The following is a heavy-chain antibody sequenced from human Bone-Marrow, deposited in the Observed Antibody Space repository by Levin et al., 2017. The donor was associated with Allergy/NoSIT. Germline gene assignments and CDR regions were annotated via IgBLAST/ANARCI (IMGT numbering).Heavy chain of an antibody. D-gene: IGHD3-22*01. V-gene: IGHV1-2*06. CDR1: GYTFTGYY. Sequence: ASVKVSCKASGYTFTGYYMHWVRQAPGQGLEWMGRINPNSGGTNYAQKFQGRVTMTRDTSISTAYMELSRLRSDDTAVYYCARNNRFDSSGYFAKSNWFDPWGQGTLVTVSS. CDR3: ARNNRFDSSGYFAKSNWFDP. J-gene: IGHJ5*02. CDR2: INPNSGGT.